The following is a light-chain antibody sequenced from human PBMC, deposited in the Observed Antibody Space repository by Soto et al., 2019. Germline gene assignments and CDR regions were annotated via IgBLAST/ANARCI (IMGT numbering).Light chain of an antibody. V-gene: IGKV3-20*01. J-gene: IGKJ5*01. Sequence: IVVTQSPVTLSLSPASRASLSCRASQTFSNSFLSWFQQIPGQAPRLLIYGASMRATGIPDRFSGSGSGTDFTLTISRLEPEDFAVYYCQQCGSSSTFGQGTRLEIK. CDR2: GAS. CDR3: QQCGSSST. CDR1: QTFSNSF.